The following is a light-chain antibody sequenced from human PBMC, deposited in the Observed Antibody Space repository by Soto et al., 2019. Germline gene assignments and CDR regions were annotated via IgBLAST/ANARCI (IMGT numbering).Light chain of an antibody. V-gene: IGKV1-9*01. CDR3: QQRSNLIT. CDR2: AAS. J-gene: IGKJ5*01. CDR1: QCISSY. Sequence: IQLTQPPSSLSASVGDRVTITCRASQCISSYLAWYHQKPGKAPNLLIYAASTLQSGVPLRFSGSGSGTDFTLTISSLEPEDFAVYYCQQRSNLITFGQGTRLEIK.